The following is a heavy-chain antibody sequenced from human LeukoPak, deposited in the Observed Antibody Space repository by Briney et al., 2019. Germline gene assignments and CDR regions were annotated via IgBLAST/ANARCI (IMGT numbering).Heavy chain of an antibody. D-gene: IGHD5-24*01. Sequence: GGSLRLSCAASGFTSSSYSMNWVRQAPGKGLEWVSFLTSDTTTIHYADSVKGRFTISRDNAKNSLYLQMNSLRAEDTAVYYCATLVEMATIDDFDYWGQGTLVTVSS. J-gene: IGHJ4*02. CDR3: ATLVEMATIDDFDY. CDR2: LTSDTTTI. CDR1: GFTSSSYS. V-gene: IGHV3-48*01.